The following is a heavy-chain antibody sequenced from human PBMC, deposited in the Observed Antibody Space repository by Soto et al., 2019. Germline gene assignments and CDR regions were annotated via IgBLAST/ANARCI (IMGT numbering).Heavy chain of an antibody. CDR2: INAGNGNT. D-gene: IGHD4-17*01. CDR3: ARVTGIPTVTESRWFDP. V-gene: IGHV1-3*01. CDR1: GYTFTSYA. J-gene: IGHJ5*02. Sequence: QVQLVQSGAEVKKPGASVKVSCKASGYTFTSYAMHWVRQAPGQRLEWMGWINAGNGNTKYSQKFQGRVTITRDTSASTAYMELSSLRSEDTAVYYCARVTGIPTVTESRWFDPWGQGTLVTVSS.